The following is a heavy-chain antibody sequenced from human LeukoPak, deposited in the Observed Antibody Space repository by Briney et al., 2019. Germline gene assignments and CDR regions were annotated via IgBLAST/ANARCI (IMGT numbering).Heavy chain of an antibody. D-gene: IGHD2-21*01. CDR2: IKEDGSER. J-gene: IGHJ4*02. CDR1: GFTYSSYW. CDR3: ARGVGGADY. Sequence: GGSLRLSCAASGFTYSSYWMSWVRQAPGKGLEWVANIKEDGSERYYVDSVKGRFTISRDNARNSLYLQMNSLRAEDTAVYYCARGVGGADYWGQGTLVTVSS. V-gene: IGHV3-7*01.